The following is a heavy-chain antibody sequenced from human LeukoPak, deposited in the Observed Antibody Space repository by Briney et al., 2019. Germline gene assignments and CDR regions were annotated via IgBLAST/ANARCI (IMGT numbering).Heavy chain of an antibody. CDR1: GYTFTGYY. CDR3: ARDSDYSNYGLNWFDP. Sequence: ASVKVSCKASGYTFTGYYMHWVLQAPGQGLEWMGRINPNSGGTNYAQKFQGRVTMTWDTSISTAYMELSRLRSDDTAVYYCARDSDYSNYGLNWFDPWGQGTLVTVSS. CDR2: INPNSGGT. V-gene: IGHV1-2*06. J-gene: IGHJ5*02. D-gene: IGHD4-11*01.